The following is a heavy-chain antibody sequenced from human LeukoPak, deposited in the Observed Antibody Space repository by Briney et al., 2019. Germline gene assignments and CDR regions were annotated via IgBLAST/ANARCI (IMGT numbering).Heavy chain of an antibody. CDR2: MNPNSGNT. CDR1: GYTFTSYD. V-gene: IGHV1-8*01. D-gene: IGHD2-2*01. Sequence: ASVKVSCKASGYTFTSYDINWVRQATGQGLELMGWMNPNSGNTGYAQKFQGRVTMTRNTSISTAYMELSSLRSEDTAVYYCARHCSSTSCWNDAFDIWGQGTMVTVSS. CDR3: ARHCSSTSCWNDAFDI. J-gene: IGHJ3*02.